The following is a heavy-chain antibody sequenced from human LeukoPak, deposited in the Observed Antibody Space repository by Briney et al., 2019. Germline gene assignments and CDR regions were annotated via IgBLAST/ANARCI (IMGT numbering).Heavy chain of an antibody. CDR2: VYHSGST. CDR3: ARVLDLSKRGLDAFDI. CDR1: GGSISSYF. V-gene: IGHV4-59*01. Sequence: PSETLSLTCNVSGGSISSYFWSWIRQPPGKGLEWIGYVYHSGSTNYNPSLKSRVTISVDTSKKQFSLKLSSATAADTAVYYCARVLDLSKRGLDAFDIWGQGTMVTVSS. D-gene: IGHD3-16*01. J-gene: IGHJ3*02.